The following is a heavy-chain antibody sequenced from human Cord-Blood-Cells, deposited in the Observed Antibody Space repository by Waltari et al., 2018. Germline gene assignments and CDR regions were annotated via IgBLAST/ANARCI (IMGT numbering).Heavy chain of an antibody. CDR2: ISSSSSYK. CDR3: AGGIAAAGDY. J-gene: IGHJ4*02. Sequence: EVQLVESGGGLVKPGGSLRLSCAASGFTFSSYSMNWVRQAPGKGLEWVSSISSSSSYKYYADSVKGRFTISRDNAKNSLYLQMNSLRAEDTAVYYCAGGIAAAGDYWGQGTLVTVSS. D-gene: IGHD6-13*01. V-gene: IGHV3-21*01. CDR1: GFTFSSYS.